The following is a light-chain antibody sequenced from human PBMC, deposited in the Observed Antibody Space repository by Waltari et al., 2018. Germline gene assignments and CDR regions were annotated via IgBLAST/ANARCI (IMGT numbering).Light chain of an antibody. Sequence: SYELTQPPSMSLSPGQTARITCSGDALANRHIHWYQQKAGQAPVLVIYEDNERPSGIPERFSGSTSGTTVTLTITGVQAEDQADYYCQTADTSGTFPIFGGGTKLTVL. J-gene: IGLJ2*01. CDR2: EDN. CDR3: QTADTSGTFPI. V-gene: IGLV3-25*03. CDR1: ALANRH.